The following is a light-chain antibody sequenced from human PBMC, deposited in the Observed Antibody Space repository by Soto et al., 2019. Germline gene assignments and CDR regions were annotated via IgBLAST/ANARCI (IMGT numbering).Light chain of an antibody. CDR1: SSNIGNNY. CDR2: ENN. Sequence: QSVLTQPPSVSAAPGQKVTISCSGSSSNIGNNYVSWYQQLPGTAPKLLIYENNKRPSGIPDRFSGSKSGTSATLGITGLQTGDEADYYCGTWDSSLSAGNWVSGGGTKLTVL. J-gene: IGLJ3*02. V-gene: IGLV1-51*02. CDR3: GTWDSSLSAGNWV.